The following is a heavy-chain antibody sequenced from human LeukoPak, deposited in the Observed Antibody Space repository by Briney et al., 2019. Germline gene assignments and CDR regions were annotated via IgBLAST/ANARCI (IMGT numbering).Heavy chain of an antibody. D-gene: IGHD2-15*01. CDR3: ARRGTTCSADKCYSNGLDY. Sequence: GESLKISCKGSGYCFTNYWIDWLRQKPGKGLEYMGIIYPGDSETRCSPSFQGQVTISADKSISTAYLQWSSLKASDTAIYYCARRGTTCSADKCYSNGLDYWGQGTLVTVSS. CDR1: GYCFTNYW. V-gene: IGHV5-51*01. J-gene: IGHJ4*02. CDR2: IYPGDSET.